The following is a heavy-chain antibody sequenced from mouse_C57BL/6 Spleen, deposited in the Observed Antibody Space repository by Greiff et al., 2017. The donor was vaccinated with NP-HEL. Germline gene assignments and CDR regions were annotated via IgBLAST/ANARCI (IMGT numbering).Heavy chain of an antibody. CDR1: GYTFTDYN. J-gene: IGHJ3*01. D-gene: IGHD2-3*01. Sequence: VQLKESGPELVKPGASVKIPCKASGYTFTDYNMDWVKQSHGKSLEWIGDINPNNGGTIYNQKFKGKATLTVDKSSSTAYMELRSLTSEDTAVYYCARRGYDGYYVAYWGQGTLVTVSA. CDR2: INPNNGGT. V-gene: IGHV1-18*01. CDR3: ARRGYDGYYVAY.